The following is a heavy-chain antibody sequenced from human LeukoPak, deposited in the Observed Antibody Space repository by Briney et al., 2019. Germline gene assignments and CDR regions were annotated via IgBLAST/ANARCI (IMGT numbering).Heavy chain of an antibody. CDR2: INEDGGGR. J-gene: IGHJ6*02. Sequence: PGGSLRLSCAASGFTFSTNWMTWVRQAPGKGLEWVANINEDGGGRYYVDSVKGRFTISRDNSKNTLYLQMNSLRAEDTAVYYCARASYYCSSTSCYAHYYYGMDVWGQGTTVTVSS. D-gene: IGHD2-2*01. CDR3: ARASYYCSSTSCYAHYYYGMDV. V-gene: IGHV3-7*01. CDR1: GFTFSTNW.